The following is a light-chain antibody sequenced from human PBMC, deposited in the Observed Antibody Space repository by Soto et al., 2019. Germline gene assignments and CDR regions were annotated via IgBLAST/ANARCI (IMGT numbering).Light chain of an antibody. CDR3: HQRSNCPRT. V-gene: IGKV3-11*01. CDR2: DAS. CDR1: QSVRTY. J-gene: IGKJ4*01. Sequence: EIVLTQSPATLSLFPGERATLSCRASQSVRTYLAWYQQKPGQAPRLLISDASKKATGIPDRFSGSGSGTDFTLTISCLEAEDSAVYYCHQRSNCPRTFGGGSKVEIK.